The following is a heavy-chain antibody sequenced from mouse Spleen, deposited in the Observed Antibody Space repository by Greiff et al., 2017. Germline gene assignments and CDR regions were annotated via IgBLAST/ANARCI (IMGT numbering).Heavy chain of an antibody. J-gene: IGHJ4*01. D-gene: IGHD2-14*01. CDR3: AREVRRRDYYAMDY. V-gene: IGHV1-72*01. Sequence: QVQLKQPGAELVKPGASVKLSCKASGYTFTSYWMHWVKQRPGRGLEWIGRIDPNSGGTKYNEKFKSKATLTVDKPSSTAYMQLSSLTSEDSAVYYCAREVRRRDYYAMDYWGQGTSVTVSS. CDR2: IDPNSGGT. CDR1: GYTFTSYW.